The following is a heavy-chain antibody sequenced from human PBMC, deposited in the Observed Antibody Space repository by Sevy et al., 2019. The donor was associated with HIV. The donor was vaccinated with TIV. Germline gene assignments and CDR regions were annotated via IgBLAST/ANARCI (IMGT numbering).Heavy chain of an antibody. CDR1: GGSISSSNW. D-gene: IGHD3-3*01. J-gene: IGHJ4*02. CDR3: ARVADFWSGYHETGVFDY. V-gene: IGHV4-4*02. Sequence: SEILSLTCAVSGGSISSSNWWSWVRQPPGKGLEWIGEIYYSGKTNYNPSLKSRVTMSVDKSKNQCSLKVTSVIAADTAEYYCARVADFWSGYHETGVFDYWGLGTLVTVSS. CDR2: IYYSGKT.